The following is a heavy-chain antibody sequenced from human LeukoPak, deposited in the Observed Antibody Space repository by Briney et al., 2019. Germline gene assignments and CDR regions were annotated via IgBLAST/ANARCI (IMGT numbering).Heavy chain of an antibody. CDR2: ISYDGSNK. J-gene: IGHJ3*02. D-gene: IGHD1-26*01. CDR1: GFTFSSYA. CDR3: AYSGSYTEAFDI. V-gene: IGHV3-30*04. Sequence: GGSLRLSCAASGFTFSSYAMHWVRQAPGKGLEWVAVISYDGSNKYYADSVKGRFTISRDNSKNTLYLQMNSLRAEDTAVYYCAYSGSYTEAFDIWGQGTMVTVSS.